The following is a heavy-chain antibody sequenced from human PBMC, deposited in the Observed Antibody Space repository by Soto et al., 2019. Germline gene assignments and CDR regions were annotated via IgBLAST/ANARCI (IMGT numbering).Heavy chain of an antibody. CDR3: AGSPLSDQSFDH. CDR2: IWYDGSNK. D-gene: IGHD3-16*01. Sequence: GGSLRLSCAASGFTFSSHGMHWVRQAPGKGLEWVAVIWYDGSNKYYADSVKGRFTISRDNSKNTLYLQMNSLRAEDTAVYYCAGSPLSDQSFDHWGQGT. V-gene: IGHV3-33*01. CDR1: GFTFSSHG. J-gene: IGHJ4*02.